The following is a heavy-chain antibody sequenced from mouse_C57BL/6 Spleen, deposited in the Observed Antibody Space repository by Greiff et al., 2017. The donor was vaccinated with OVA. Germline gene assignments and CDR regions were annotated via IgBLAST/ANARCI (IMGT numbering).Heavy chain of an antibody. J-gene: IGHJ2*01. D-gene: IGHD2-1*01. CDR1: GYTFTSYW. V-gene: IGHV1-64*01. Sequence: VQLQQPGAELVKPGASVKLSCKASGYTFTSYWMHWVKQRPGQGLEWIGMIHPNSGSTNYNEKFKSKATLTIDKSSSTAYMQLSSLTSEDSAVYYCARVGNYGGFDYWGQGTTLTVSS. CDR3: ARVGNYGGFDY. CDR2: IHPNSGST.